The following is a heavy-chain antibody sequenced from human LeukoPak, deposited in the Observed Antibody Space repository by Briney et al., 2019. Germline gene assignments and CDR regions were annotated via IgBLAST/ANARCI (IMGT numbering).Heavy chain of an antibody. J-gene: IGHJ5*02. V-gene: IGHV3-48*01. CDR2: ISSSSSTI. CDR1: GFTFSSYS. Sequence: QAGGSLRLSCAASGFTFSSYSMNWVRQAPGKGLEWVSYISSSSSTIYYADSVRGRFTISRDNAKNSLYLQMNSLRAEDTAVYYCARDKSTFSSWYTNWFDPWGQGTLVTVSS. CDR3: ARDKSTFSSWYTNWFDP. D-gene: IGHD6-13*01.